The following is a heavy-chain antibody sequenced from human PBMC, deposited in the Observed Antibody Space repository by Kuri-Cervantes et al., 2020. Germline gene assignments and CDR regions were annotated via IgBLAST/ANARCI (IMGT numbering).Heavy chain of an antibody. D-gene: IGHD3-3*01. CDR1: GFTFSDYY. CDR3: ARDSMYYDFWSGYYRGGYYYYGMDV. V-gene: IGHV3-11*04. J-gene: IGHJ6*02. CDR2: ISSSGSTI. Sequence: GESLKISCAASGFTFSDYYMSWIRQAPGKGLEWVSYISSSGSTIYYADSVKGRFTISRDNAKNSLYLQMNSLRAEDTAVYYCARDSMYYDFWSGYYRGGYYYYGMDVWGQGTTVTVSS.